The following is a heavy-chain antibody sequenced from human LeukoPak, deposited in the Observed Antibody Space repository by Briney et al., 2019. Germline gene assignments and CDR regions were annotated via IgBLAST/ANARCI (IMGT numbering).Heavy chain of an antibody. Sequence: ASVKVSCKASGYTFTGYYMHWVRQAPGQGLEWMGWINPNSGGTNYAQKFQGRVTMTRDTSISTAYMELSRLRSDDTAVYYCARVYHHCGGDCYPYFDYWGQGTLVTVSS. J-gene: IGHJ4*02. CDR1: GYTFTGYY. CDR3: ARVYHHCGGDCYPYFDY. D-gene: IGHD2-21*01. V-gene: IGHV1-2*02. CDR2: INPNSGGT.